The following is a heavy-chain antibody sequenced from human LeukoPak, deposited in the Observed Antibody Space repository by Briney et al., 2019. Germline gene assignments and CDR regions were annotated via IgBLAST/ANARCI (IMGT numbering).Heavy chain of an antibody. D-gene: IGHD6-19*01. J-gene: IGHJ6*02. CDR1: GYTFTGYY. CDR3: ARDIRWLANYYYYGMDV. V-gene: IGHV1-2*04. Sequence: ASVKVSCKASGYTFTGYYMHWVRQAPGQGLEWMGWINPNSGGTNYAQKFQGWVTMTRDTSISTAYMELSRLRSDDTAVYYCARDIRWLANYYYYGMDVWGQGTTVTVSS. CDR2: INPNSGGT.